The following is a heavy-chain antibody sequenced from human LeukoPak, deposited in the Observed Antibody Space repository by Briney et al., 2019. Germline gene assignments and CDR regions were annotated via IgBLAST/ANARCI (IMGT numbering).Heavy chain of an antibody. D-gene: IGHD1-14*01. CDR1: GFSFRTYA. CDR2: ISNDGDDT. Sequence: PGGSLKLSCAVSGFSFRTYAASWVRQAPGKGLDWVSAISNDGDDTYYADSVKGRFTISRDNSKNTLYLQMDSLRVEDTAVYYCADYRKPQGLDYWGQGTLVTVSS. CDR3: ADYRKPQGLDY. V-gene: IGHV3-23*01. J-gene: IGHJ4*02.